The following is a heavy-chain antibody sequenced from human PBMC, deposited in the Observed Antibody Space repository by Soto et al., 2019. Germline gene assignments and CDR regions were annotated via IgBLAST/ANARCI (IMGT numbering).Heavy chain of an antibody. CDR3: ARQGISSSWLFDY. Sequence: QVQLVESGGGVVQPGRSLRLSCAASGFTFSSYGMHWVRQAPGKGLEWVAVIWYDGSNKYYADSVKGRFTISRDNSKNTLYLQMNSLRAEDTAVYYCARQGISSSWLFDYWGQGTLVTVSS. CDR2: IWYDGSNK. D-gene: IGHD6-13*01. J-gene: IGHJ4*02. V-gene: IGHV3-33*01. CDR1: GFTFSSYG.